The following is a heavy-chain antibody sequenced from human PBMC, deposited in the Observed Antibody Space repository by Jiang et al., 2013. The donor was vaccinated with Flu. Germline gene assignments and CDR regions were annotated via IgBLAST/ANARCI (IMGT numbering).Heavy chain of an antibody. J-gene: IGHJ5*02. Sequence: GPGLVKPSETLSLTCTVSDVSISSRSYYWGWVRQPPGKGLEWIGSIYYSGRTFYTPSLKSRVTISIDTSNNRFSLRLTSVTAADTAMYYCVRYSDSVTWGQGTLVTVSS. D-gene: IGHD4-11*01. CDR3: VRYSDSVT. V-gene: IGHV4-39*07. CDR1: DVSISSRSYY. CDR2: IYYSGRT.